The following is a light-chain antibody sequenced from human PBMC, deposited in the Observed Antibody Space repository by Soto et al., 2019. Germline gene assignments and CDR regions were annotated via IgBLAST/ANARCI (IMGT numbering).Light chain of an antibody. CDR1: PSINSRD. CDR2: GAS. J-gene: IGKJ3*01. Sequence: EIVLTQSPGTLSLSQGERATLSCRASPSINSRDLAWYQQKPGQAPRLLIYGASSRAPGIPDRFSGSGSVTDFTLTISRLEPEAFAVYYCQQFGSSPGFTFGPGTKVDIK. V-gene: IGKV3-20*01. CDR3: QQFGSSPGFT.